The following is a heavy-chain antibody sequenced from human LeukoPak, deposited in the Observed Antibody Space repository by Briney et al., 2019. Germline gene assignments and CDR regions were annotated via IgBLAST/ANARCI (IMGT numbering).Heavy chain of an antibody. V-gene: IGHV4-39*07. J-gene: IGHJ4*02. D-gene: IGHD3-22*01. CDR2: IYYSGST. Sequence: SETLSPTCTVSGGSISSSSYYWGWIRQPPGKGLEWIGSIYYSGSTYYNPSLKSRVTISVDTSKNQFSLKLSSVTAADTAVYYCARDPMYYYDSSGYYENYWGQGTLVTVSS. CDR1: GGSISSSSYY. CDR3: ARDPMYYYDSSGYYENY.